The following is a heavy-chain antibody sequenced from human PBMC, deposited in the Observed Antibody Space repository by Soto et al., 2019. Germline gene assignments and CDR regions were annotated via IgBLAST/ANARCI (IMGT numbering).Heavy chain of an antibody. CDR1: GFTFSSYS. V-gene: IGHV3-48*02. D-gene: IGHD1-26*01. CDR3: ARSGLWELLSYFDY. J-gene: IGHJ4*02. Sequence: EVQLVESGGGLVQPGGSLRLSCAASGFTFSSYSMNWVRQAPGKGLEWVSYISSSSSTIYYAASVKGRFTISRDNAKNTLYLQMNSLRDEDTAVYYCARSGLWELLSYFDYWGQGPLVTVSS. CDR2: ISSSSSTI.